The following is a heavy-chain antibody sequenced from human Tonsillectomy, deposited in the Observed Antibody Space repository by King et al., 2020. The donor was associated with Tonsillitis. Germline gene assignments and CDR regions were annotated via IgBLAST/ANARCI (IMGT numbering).Heavy chain of an antibody. CDR3: AKATPLDYYDSSGDHHY. CDR2: ISYDGNNK. J-gene: IGHJ4*02. Sequence: VQLVESGGGVVQPGRSLRLSCAASGFTFSTYGMHWVRQAPGKGLEWVAVISYDGNNKYYADSVKGRFRVSRDNSKNTVFLQMNSLRAEDTAVYYCAKATPLDYYDSSGDHHYWGQGTLVTVSS. CDR1: GFTFSTYG. D-gene: IGHD3-22*01. V-gene: IGHV3-30*18.